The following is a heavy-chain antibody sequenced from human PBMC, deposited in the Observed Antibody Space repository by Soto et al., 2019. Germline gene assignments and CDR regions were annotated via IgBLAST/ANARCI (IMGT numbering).Heavy chain of an antibody. CDR1: GFTFSNYA. Sequence: LRLSCAASGFTFSNYAMTWVRQAPGKGLEWVSGISGGGGSTYYADSVKGRFTISRDNSKKTLFLQMNSLRAEDTALYYCAKGMYYDFWSGSRTSYYYGLDVWGQGTTVTVSS. D-gene: IGHD3-3*01. V-gene: IGHV3-23*01. J-gene: IGHJ6*02. CDR2: ISGGGGST. CDR3: AKGMYYDFWSGSRTSYYYGLDV.